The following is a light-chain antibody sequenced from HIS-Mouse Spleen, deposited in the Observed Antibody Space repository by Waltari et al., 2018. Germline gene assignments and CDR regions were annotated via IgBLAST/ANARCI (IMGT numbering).Light chain of an antibody. V-gene: IGLV3-19*01. CDR3: YSRDSSGNHWV. CDR1: SLRSYY. Sequence: SSELTQDPAVSVALGQTVRITCQGDSLRSYYASWHQQEPGQAPVLYIYGKNNRPSGIPGGFLCSRSGNTAALTLTGAPAEDEADYYCYSRDSSGNHWVFGGGTKLTVL. J-gene: IGLJ3*02. CDR2: GKN.